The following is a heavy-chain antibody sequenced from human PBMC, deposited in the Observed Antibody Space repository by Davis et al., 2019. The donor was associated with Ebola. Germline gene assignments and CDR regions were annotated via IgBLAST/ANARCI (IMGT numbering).Heavy chain of an antibody. J-gene: IGHJ4*02. CDR2: INHSGST. Sequence: SQTLSLTCAVYGGSFSGYYWTWFRQPPGKGLEWIGEINHSGSTNYNPSLKSRVTISVDTSKNQFSLKLNSVTAADTAVYYCARVRAFRVTGTHDYWRQGTLVTVSS. CDR3: ARVRAFRVTGTHDY. V-gene: IGHV4-34*01. CDR1: GGSFSGYY. D-gene: IGHD2-8*02.